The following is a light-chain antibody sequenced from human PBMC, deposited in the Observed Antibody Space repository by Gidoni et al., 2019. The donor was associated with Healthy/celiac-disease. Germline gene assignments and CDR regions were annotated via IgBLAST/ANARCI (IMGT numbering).Light chain of an antibody. CDR2: GAS. Sequence: EIVMTQSPATLSVSPGERATLSCMASQSVSSNLAWYQQKPGRDPRLLIYGASTRATGIPARFSGSGSGTEFTLTISSRQSEDFAVYYCQQYNNWPTFGQGTKVEIK. V-gene: IGKV3-15*01. J-gene: IGKJ1*01. CDR3: QQYNNWPT. CDR1: QSVSSN.